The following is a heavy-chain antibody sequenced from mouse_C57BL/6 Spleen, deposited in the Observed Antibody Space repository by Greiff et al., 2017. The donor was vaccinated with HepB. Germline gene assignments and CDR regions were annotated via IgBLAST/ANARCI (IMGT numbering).Heavy chain of an antibody. J-gene: IGHJ2*01. CDR2: IRLKSDNYET. CDR1: GFTFSNYW. V-gene: IGHV6-3*01. CDR3: TEFYDYDGGY. Sequence: EVKLMESGGGLVQPGGSMKLSCVASGFTFSNYWMNWVRQSPEKGLEWVAQIRLKSDNYETHYAESVKGRFTISRDDSKSSVYLQMNNLRAEDAGIYYCTEFYDYDGGYWGQGTTLTVSS. D-gene: IGHD2-4*01.